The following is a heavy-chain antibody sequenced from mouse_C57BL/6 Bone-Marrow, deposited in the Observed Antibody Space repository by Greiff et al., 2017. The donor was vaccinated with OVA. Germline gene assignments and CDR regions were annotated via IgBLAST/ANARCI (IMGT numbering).Heavy chain of an antibody. V-gene: IGHV5-4*03. Sequence: EVKVEESGGGLVKPGGSLKLSCAASGFTFSSYAMSWVRQTPEKRLEWVATISDGGSYTYYPDNVKGRFTISRDNAKNNLYLQMSHLKSEDTAMYYCARSLRRGYAMDYWGQGTSVTVSS. D-gene: IGHD2-12*01. CDR3: ARSLRRGYAMDY. J-gene: IGHJ4*01. CDR2: ISDGGSYT. CDR1: GFTFSSYA.